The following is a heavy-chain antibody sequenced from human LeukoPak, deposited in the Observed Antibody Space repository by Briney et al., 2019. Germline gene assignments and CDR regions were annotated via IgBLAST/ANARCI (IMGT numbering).Heavy chain of an antibody. CDR1: GLSIGDNS. V-gene: IGHV3-43*01. CDR2: ISWDESTT. J-gene: IGHJ6*02. D-gene: IGHD2-15*01. CDR3: ARGPNRWWVVSRNWGMDV. Sequence: GGSLRLSCAASGLSIGDNSMHWVRQAPGKGLEWVSLISWDESTTYYSDSVKGRFTVSRDSSKNSLHLQMNSPRTEDTALYYCARGPNRWWVVSRNWGMDVWGQGTTVTVSS.